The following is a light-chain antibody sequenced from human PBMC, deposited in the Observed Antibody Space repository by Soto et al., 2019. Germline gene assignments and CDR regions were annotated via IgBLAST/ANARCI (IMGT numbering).Light chain of an antibody. Sequence: DIQMTQSPSSLSASVGGRVTITCRASQSVSKYLNWYQQKPGKAPKLLIYAASTLESGVPSRFSGSGSGTEFSLTISGLQPDDFATYYCQRYNDFQYVFGQGTKL. CDR3: QRYNDFQYV. J-gene: IGKJ2*01. V-gene: IGKV1-39*01. CDR1: QSVSKY. CDR2: AAS.